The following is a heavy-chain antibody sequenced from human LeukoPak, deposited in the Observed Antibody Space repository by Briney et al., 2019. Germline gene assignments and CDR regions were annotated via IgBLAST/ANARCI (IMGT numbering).Heavy chain of an antibody. V-gene: IGHV1-46*01. J-gene: IGHJ5*02. D-gene: IGHD1-26*01. Sequence: ASVKVSCKASGYTFTSYYMHWVRQAPGQGLEWMGLINPTGGSTGYAQRFQGRVTMTRDMSTSTDYMELSSLRSEDTAIYYCARDNSVGDNAWWFDPWGQGTLVTVSS. CDR3: ARDNSVGDNAWWFDP. CDR2: INPTGGST. CDR1: GYTFTSYY.